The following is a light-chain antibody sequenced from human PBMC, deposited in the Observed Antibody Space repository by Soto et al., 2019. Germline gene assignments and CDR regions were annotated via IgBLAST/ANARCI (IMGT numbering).Light chain of an antibody. CDR1: SSDVGGYNF. CDR3: RPYAGRNNVRV. V-gene: IGLV2-8*01. Sequence: QSALNQPPSASGSPGQSVTISCTGTSSDVGGYNFVSWYQQHPGKAPKLMIYEVSKRPSGVPDRFSASKSGNTASLTVSGLQADDEADYYCRPYAGRNNVRVFGTGTKVTV. CDR2: EVS. J-gene: IGLJ1*01.